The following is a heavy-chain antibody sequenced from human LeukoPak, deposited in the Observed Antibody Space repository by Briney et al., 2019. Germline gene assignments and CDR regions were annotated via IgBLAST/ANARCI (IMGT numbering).Heavy chain of an antibody. J-gene: IGHJ3*02. D-gene: IGHD3-3*01. CDR1: GGSFSGYY. CDR3: ARGYYGGHAFDI. V-gene: IGHV4-34*01. Sequence: SETLSLTCAVYGGSFSGYYWSWIRQPPGKGLEWIGEINHSGSTNYNPSLKSRVTISVDTSKNQFSLKLSSVTAADTAVYYCARGYYGGHAFDIWSQGTMVTVSS. CDR2: INHSGST.